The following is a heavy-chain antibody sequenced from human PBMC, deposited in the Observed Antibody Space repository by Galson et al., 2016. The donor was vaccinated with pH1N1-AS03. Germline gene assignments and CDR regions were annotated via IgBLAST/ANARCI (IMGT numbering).Heavy chain of an antibody. CDR2: INPYSTNT. CDR1: GYNFVTYG. J-gene: IGHJ4*02. V-gene: IGHV1-18*01. Sequence: SVKVSCKASGYNFVTYGITWVRQGPGQGLEWMGWINPYSTNTNYAKKVQDRVTMTADTSTTTAHLDLRNLGSDYTAVYYCARVVAGRPFLIDYWGQGTLVIVSS. CDR3: ARVVAGRPFLIDY.